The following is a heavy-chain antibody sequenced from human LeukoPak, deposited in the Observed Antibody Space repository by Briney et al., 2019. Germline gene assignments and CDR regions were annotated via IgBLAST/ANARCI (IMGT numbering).Heavy chain of an antibody. D-gene: IGHD3-22*01. CDR3: AKDRRLASYDY. CDR2: IYYSGST. J-gene: IGHJ4*02. V-gene: IGHV4-59*12. Sequence: SETLSLTCTVSGGSISSYYWSWIRQPPGKGLEWIGYIYYSGSTNYNPSLKSRVTISVDTSKNQFSLKLSSVTAADTAVYYCAKDRRLASYDYWGQGALVTVSS. CDR1: GGSISSYY.